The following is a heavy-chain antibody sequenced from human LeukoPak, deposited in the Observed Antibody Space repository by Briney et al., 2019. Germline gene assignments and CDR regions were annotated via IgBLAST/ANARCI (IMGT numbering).Heavy chain of an antibody. J-gene: IGHJ4*02. Sequence: GGSLRLSCAASGFTFRSYWMHCVRDAPRKGLVWVSRIKSDVSSTDYADFVKGRFTISRDNAKNTLYLQMNSLRAEDTAVYYCTTIRPDYWGQRTLVTVSS. CDR2: IKSDVSST. V-gene: IGHV3-74*01. D-gene: IGHD5-12*01. CDR3: TTIRPDY. CDR1: GFTFRSYW.